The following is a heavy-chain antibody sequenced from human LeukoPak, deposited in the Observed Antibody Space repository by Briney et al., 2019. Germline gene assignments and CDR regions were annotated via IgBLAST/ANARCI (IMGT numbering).Heavy chain of an antibody. CDR1: GGSISTYY. V-gene: IGHV4-59*01. CDR2: IYYTGTT. Sequence: SETLSLTCSVSGGSISTYYWSWIRQLPGKGLEWIGYIYYTGTTNYNPSLRSRVTISVDTSRNQFSMRLSSVTAADTAVYYCAREDPQTTVPEGMDVWGHGTTVIVSS. CDR3: AREDPQTTVPEGMDV. J-gene: IGHJ6*02. D-gene: IGHD4-17*01.